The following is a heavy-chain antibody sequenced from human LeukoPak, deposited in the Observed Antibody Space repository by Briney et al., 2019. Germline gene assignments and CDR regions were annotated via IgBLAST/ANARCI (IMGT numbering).Heavy chain of an antibody. CDR3: TKDLYMVSDY. Sequence: GGSLRLPCAASGFTFSSYAMSWVRQAPGKGLEWVSAISGSGGSTYYADSVKGRFTISRDNSKNTLYLQMNSLRAEDTAVYYCTKDLYMVSDYWGQGTLVTVSS. J-gene: IGHJ4*02. CDR2: ISGSGGST. V-gene: IGHV3-23*01. D-gene: IGHD3-10*01. CDR1: GFTFSSYA.